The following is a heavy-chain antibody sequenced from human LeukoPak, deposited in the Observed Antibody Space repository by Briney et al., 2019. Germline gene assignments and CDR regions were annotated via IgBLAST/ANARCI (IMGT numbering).Heavy chain of an antibody. V-gene: IGHV1-24*01. CDR2: FDPEDGET. Sequence: ASVKVSCKVSGYTLTELSMHWVRQAPGKGLEWMGGFDPEDGETIYAQTFQGRVTMTEDTSTDTAYMELSSLRSEDTAVYYCATVYDSSGYYLDYWGQGTLVTVSS. CDR1: GYTLTELS. CDR3: ATVYDSSGYYLDY. D-gene: IGHD3-22*01. J-gene: IGHJ4*02.